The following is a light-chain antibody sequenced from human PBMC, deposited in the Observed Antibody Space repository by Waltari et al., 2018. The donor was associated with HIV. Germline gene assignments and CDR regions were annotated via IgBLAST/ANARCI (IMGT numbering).Light chain of an antibody. J-gene: IGLJ3*02. CDR1: PSVIDPLYY. CDR3: SSYSTRNFLM. V-gene: IGLV2-14*03. CDR2: EVY. Sequence: QSALTQPASVSGSPGQSITISCSGPPSVIDPLYYVSWYQQHPGNVPKLIFFEVYYRPEGLSDRFPDSKSGNTASLTISDLQPEDEADYCCSSYSTRNFLMFGGGTKLTVL.